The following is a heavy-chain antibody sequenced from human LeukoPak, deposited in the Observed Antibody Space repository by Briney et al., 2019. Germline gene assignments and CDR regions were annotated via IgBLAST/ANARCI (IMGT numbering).Heavy chain of an antibody. CDR1: GGSISSYY. CDR3: AREVLGNYYDSSGYQYYFDY. V-gene: IGHV4-59*01. Sequence: PSETLSLTCTVPGGSISSYYWSWIRQPPGKGLEWIGYIYYSGSTNYNPSLKSRVTISVDTSKNQFSLKLSSVTAADTAVYYCAREVLGNYYDSSGYQYYFDYWGQGTLVTVSS. D-gene: IGHD3-22*01. CDR2: IYYSGST. J-gene: IGHJ4*02.